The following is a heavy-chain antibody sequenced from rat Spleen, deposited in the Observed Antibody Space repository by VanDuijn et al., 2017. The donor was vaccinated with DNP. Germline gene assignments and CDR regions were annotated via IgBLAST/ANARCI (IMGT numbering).Heavy chain of an antibody. V-gene: IGHV3-3*01. CDR1: GLSLTSTSV. CDR2: INSAGNT. Sequence: VQLKESGPGLVQPSQTLSLTCTVSGLSLTSTSVSWIRQPPGNNLEWMGYINSAGNTHYNSSLKSRISITRDTSKNQFFLQVNSVTTEDTATYYCAKDRPGGYAMDAWGQGTSVTVSS. J-gene: IGHJ4*01. D-gene: IGHD1-4*01. CDR3: AKDRPGGYAMDA.